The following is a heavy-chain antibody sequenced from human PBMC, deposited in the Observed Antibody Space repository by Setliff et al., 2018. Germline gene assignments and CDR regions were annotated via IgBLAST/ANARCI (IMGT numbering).Heavy chain of an antibody. CDR2: IYTSGST. J-gene: IGHJ4*02. V-gene: IGHV4-61*09. D-gene: IGHD6-19*01. Sequence: PSETLSLTCSVSGGSISSGSDYWTWIRQPAGKGLEWIGHIYTSGSTNYNSSLQSRVTISVDAPKNQLSLNLRSVTAADTAVYFCATFGPCKGVSGTCPPRDSWGQGTLVTVSS. CDR1: GGSISSGSDY. CDR3: ATFGPCKGVSGTCPPRDS.